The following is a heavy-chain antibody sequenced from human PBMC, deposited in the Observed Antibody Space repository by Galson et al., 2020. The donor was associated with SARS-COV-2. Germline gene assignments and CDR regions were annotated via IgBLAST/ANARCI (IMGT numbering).Heavy chain of an antibody. Sequence: SQTLSLTCTVSGGSISSYYWSWIRQPPGKGLEWIGYIYYSGSTNYNPSLKSRVTISVDTSKNQFSLKLSSVTAADTAVYYCARGLHYYDSRGYYFDYWGQGTLVTVSS. D-gene: IGHD3-22*01. CDR3: ARGLHYYDSRGYYFDY. V-gene: IGHV4-59*01. CDR2: IYYSGST. J-gene: IGHJ4*02. CDR1: GGSISSYY.